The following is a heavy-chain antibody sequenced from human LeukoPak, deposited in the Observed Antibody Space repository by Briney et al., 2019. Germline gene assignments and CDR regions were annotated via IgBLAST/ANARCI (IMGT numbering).Heavy chain of an antibody. CDR2: ISSSSSTI. Sequence: GGSLRLSCAASGFTFSSYSMNRVRQAPGKGLEWVSYISSSSSTIYYADSVKGRFTISRDNAKSSLFLQMNSLRAEDTAVYYCARGPGYPDAFDIWGQGTMVTVSS. D-gene: IGHD5-18*01. CDR1: GFTFSSYS. V-gene: IGHV3-48*01. J-gene: IGHJ3*02. CDR3: ARGPGYPDAFDI.